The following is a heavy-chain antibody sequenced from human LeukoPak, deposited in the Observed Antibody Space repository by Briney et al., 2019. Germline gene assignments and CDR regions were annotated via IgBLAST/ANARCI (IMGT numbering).Heavy chain of an antibody. CDR2: ISCNSANI. V-gene: IGHV3-9*01. J-gene: IGHJ5*02. CDR1: GFTFDDYS. Sequence: SLRLSCAASGFTFDDYSMHWVRQAPGKGREWVSGISCNSANIVYADSVKVRFTISRDNAKNSLYLQMNSLRAEDTALYYCAKGSAGSFNWFDPWGQGTLVTVSS. CDR3: AKGSAGSFNWFDP.